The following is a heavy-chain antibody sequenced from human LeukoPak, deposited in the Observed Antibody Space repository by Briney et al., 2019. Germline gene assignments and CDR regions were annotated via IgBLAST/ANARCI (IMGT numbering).Heavy chain of an antibody. CDR2: ISYDGSNK. Sequence: GGSLRLSCAASGFTFSSYAMHWVRQAPGKGLEWVAVISYDGSNKYYADSVKGRFTISRDNSKNTLYLQMNSLRAEDTAVYYCAKSPYYYDSSGYYHHYWGQGTLVTVSS. CDR3: AKSPYYYDSSGYYHHY. V-gene: IGHV3-30-3*02. CDR1: GFTFSSYA. D-gene: IGHD3-22*01. J-gene: IGHJ4*02.